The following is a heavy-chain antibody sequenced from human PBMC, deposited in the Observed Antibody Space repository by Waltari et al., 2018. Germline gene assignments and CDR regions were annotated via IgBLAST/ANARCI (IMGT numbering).Heavy chain of an antibody. D-gene: IGHD3-3*01. J-gene: IGHJ6*02. CDR1: GGSFSGYY. V-gene: IGHV4-34*01. Sequence: QVQLQQWGAGLLKPSETLSLTCAVYGGSFSGYYWSWIHQPPGKGLEWIGEINHSGSTNYNPPLKSRVTISVDTSKNQFSLKLSSVTAADTAVYYCASDNYDFWSVLKGHYYYGMDVWGQGTTVTVSS. CDR3: ASDNYDFWSVLKGHYYYGMDV. CDR2: INHSGST.